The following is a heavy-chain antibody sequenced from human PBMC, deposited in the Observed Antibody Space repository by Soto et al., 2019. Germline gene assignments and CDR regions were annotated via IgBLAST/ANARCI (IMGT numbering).Heavy chain of an antibody. Sequence: SETLSLTCAVYGGSFSGYYWSWIRQPPGKGLEWIGEINHSGSTNYNPPLKSRVTISVDTSKNQFSLKLSSVTAADTAVYYCARASFGYYDSSGYLGYWGQGTLVTVSS. V-gene: IGHV4-34*01. CDR3: ARASFGYYDSSGYLGY. D-gene: IGHD3-22*01. J-gene: IGHJ4*02. CDR2: INHSGST. CDR1: GGSFSGYY.